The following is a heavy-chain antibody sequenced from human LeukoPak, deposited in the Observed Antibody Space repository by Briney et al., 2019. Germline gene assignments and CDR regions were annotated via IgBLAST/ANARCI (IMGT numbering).Heavy chain of an antibody. Sequence: ASAKVSCKASGYTFTGYYMHWVRQAPGQGLEWMGWINPNSGGTNYAQKFQGRVTMTRDTSISTAYMELSRLRSDDTAVYYCARLPLWGDAFDIWGQGTMVTVSS. V-gene: IGHV1-2*02. CDR3: ARLPLWGDAFDI. CDR1: GYTFTGYY. D-gene: IGHD2-21*01. CDR2: INPNSGGT. J-gene: IGHJ3*02.